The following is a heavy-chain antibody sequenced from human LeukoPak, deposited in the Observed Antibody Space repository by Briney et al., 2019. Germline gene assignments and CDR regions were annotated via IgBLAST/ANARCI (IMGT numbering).Heavy chain of an antibody. CDR3: ARGLGRTAMVTRGGVRFDY. D-gene: IGHD5-18*01. V-gene: IGHV1-8*01. CDR1: GYTFTSYD. J-gene: IGHJ4*02. CDR2: MNPNSGNT. Sequence: ASVKVSCKASGYTFTSYDINWVRQATGQGLKWMGWMNPNSGNTGYAQKFQGRITMTRNTSISTAYMELSSLKSEDTAVYYCARGLGRTAMVTRGGVRFDYWGQGTLVTVSS.